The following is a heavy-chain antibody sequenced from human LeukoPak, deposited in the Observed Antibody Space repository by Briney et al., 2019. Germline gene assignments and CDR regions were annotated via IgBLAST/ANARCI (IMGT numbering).Heavy chain of an antibody. Sequence: SQTLSLTCVLSGDSVSSNSVAWNWVRHSPSRGLEWLARTYYRSKWQNDYEASVKSRITINPDTSKNQFSLQLKSVTPDDTAVYYCARSMVGGYFDFWGQGTLVTVSS. CDR2: TYYRSKWQN. V-gene: IGHV6-1*01. J-gene: IGHJ4*02. D-gene: IGHD3-10*02. CDR3: ARSMVGGYFDF. CDR1: GDSVSSNSVA.